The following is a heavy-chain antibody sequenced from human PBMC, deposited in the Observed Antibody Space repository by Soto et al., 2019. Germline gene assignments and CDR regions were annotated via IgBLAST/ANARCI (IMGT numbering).Heavy chain of an antibody. Sequence: SETLSLTCTVSGASVKTGGYYWTWIRQFPGKGLEWMGYIFYLSTTYYNPSLASRIAMSLDLSKNQFSLRLTSVTAADTAVYYCARAPIVVVPAATDYYYYYMDVWGKGTTVTVSS. CDR1: GASVKTGGYY. CDR2: IFYLSTT. CDR3: ARAPIVVVPAATDYYYYYMDV. D-gene: IGHD2-2*01. J-gene: IGHJ6*03. V-gene: IGHV4-31*03.